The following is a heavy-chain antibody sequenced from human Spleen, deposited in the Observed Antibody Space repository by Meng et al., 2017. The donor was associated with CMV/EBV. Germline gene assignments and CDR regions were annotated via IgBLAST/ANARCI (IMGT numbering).Heavy chain of an antibody. CDR3: ARGLGVSDQRYYDFWSGFPSHQTPYFDY. V-gene: IGHV3-7*01. CDR1: GFTFSSYW. Sequence: GESLKISCAASGFTFSSYWMSWVHQAPGKGLEWVANIKQDGSEKYYVDSVKGRFTISRDNAKNSLYLQMNSLRADDTAVYYCARGLGVSDQRYYDFWSGFPSHQTPYFDYWGQGTLVTVSS. CDR2: IKQDGSEK. D-gene: IGHD3-3*01. J-gene: IGHJ4*02.